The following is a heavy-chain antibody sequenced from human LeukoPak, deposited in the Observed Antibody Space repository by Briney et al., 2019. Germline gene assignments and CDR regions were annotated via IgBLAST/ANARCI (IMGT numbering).Heavy chain of an antibody. J-gene: IGHJ4*02. Sequence: GASVKVSCKASGYTLTSYGISWVRQAPGQGLEWMGWINTNTGNPTYAQGFTGRFVFSLDTSVSTAYLQISSLKAEDTAVYYCARAPLSSGWYLGFDYWGQGTLVTVSS. D-gene: IGHD6-19*01. CDR1: GYTLTSYG. CDR3: ARAPLSSGWYLGFDY. V-gene: IGHV7-4-1*02. CDR2: INTNTGNP.